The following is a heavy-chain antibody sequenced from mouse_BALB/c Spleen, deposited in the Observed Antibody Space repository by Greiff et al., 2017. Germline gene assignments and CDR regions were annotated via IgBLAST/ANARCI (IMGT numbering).Heavy chain of an antibody. CDR1: GYTFTDYA. CDR3: ARWSYYGYFDY. D-gene: IGHD1-1*01. J-gene: IGHJ2*01. V-gene: IGHV1S137*01. CDR2: ISTYYGDA. Sequence: VKLVESGAELVRPGVSVKISCKGSGYTFTDYAMHWVKQSHAKSLEWIGVISTYYGDASYNQKFKGKATMTVDKSSSTAYMELARLTSEDSAIYYCARWSYYGYFDYWGQGTTLTVSS.